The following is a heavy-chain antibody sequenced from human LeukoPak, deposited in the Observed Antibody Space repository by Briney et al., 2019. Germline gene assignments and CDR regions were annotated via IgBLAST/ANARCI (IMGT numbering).Heavy chain of an antibody. J-gene: IGHJ3*02. D-gene: IGHD5-24*01. Sequence: PGGSLRLSCAASGFPISNYWMSWVRQAPGKGLEWVASISPDGSVKHSVDSVKGRFTISRDNTKNSLSLQMNSPRAEDTAVYFCARLLGMVTTFDIWGQGTVVTVSS. V-gene: IGHV3-7*02. CDR1: GFPISNYW. CDR2: ISPDGSVK. CDR3: ARLLGMVTTFDI.